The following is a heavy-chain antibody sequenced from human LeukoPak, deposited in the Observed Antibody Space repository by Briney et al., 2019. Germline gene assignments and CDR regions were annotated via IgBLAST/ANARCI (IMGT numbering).Heavy chain of an antibody. D-gene: IGHD2-21*01. J-gene: IGHJ4*02. Sequence: GGSLRLSCAASGFTFSSYWMHWVRQAPGKGLMWVSHINTDGSTTSYADSVKGRFTISRDNSKNTVFLLMNSLRVEDTAVYYCARELSQIVWGGLDYGGQGTLVSVSS. V-gene: IGHV3-74*01. CDR2: INTDGSTT. CDR3: ARELSQIVWGGLDY. CDR1: GFTFSSYW.